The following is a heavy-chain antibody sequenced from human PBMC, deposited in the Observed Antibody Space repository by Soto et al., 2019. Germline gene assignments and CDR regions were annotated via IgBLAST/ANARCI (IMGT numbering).Heavy chain of an antibody. Sequence: QVQLQESGPGLVKPSQTLSLTCTVSGGSISSGGYYWSWIRQHPGKGLEWIGYIYYSGSTYYNPSRKRRVTISVDPSKHQFSLKLSSVTAADTAVYDCAREVAARTANFDYWGQGTLVTVSS. CDR3: AREVAARTANFDY. CDR2: IYYSGST. CDR1: GGSISSGGYY. J-gene: IGHJ4*02. D-gene: IGHD2-15*01. V-gene: IGHV4-31*03.